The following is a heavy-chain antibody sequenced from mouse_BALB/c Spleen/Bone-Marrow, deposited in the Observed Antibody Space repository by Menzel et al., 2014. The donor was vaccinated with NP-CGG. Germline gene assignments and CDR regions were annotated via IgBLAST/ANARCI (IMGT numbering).Heavy chain of an antibody. J-gene: IGHJ3*01. D-gene: IGHD2-14*01. CDR3: ARSDYRFDPLPY. CDR2: IDTSDSYT. CDR1: GHTFTDYW. V-gene: IGHV1-69*01. Sequence: LVESGAELVMPGASVKMSCKASGHTFTDYWTHWVKQRPGQGLEWIGAIDTSDSYTSYNQKFKGKATLTVDESSSTAYMQLSSLTSEDSAVYYCARSDYRFDPLPYWGQGTLVTVSA.